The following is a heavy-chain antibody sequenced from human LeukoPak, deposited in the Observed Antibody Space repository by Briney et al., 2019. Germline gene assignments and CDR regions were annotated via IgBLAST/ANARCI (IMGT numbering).Heavy chain of an antibody. V-gene: IGHV4-30-4*01. CDR2: IYYSGST. Sequence: PSVTLSLTCTVSGCSISSGDYYWSWIRQPPGKGLEWIGYIYYSGSTYYNPSPTSRVTISVDTSNNQFSLKLSSVTAADTAVYYCARVTMVRGVIEVDYWGQGTLVTVSS. J-gene: IGHJ4*02. CDR3: ARVTMVRGVIEVDY. CDR1: GCSISSGDYY. D-gene: IGHD3-10*01.